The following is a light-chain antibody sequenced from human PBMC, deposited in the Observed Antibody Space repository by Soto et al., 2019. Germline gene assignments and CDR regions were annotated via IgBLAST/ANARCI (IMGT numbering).Light chain of an antibody. CDR3: QQYYNYPDT. Sequence: DIQMTQSPSTLSSSVGDRVTITCRASHSISVWLAWYQQKPGKAPKLLIYQASTLESGVPSRFSGRGSGTDFTLTISSLQPDDFATYYCQQYYNYPDTFGQGTKLEIK. J-gene: IGKJ2*01. CDR2: QAS. V-gene: IGKV1-5*03. CDR1: HSISVW.